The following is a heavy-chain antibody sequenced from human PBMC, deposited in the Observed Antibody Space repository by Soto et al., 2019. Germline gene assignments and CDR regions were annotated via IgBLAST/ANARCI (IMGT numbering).Heavy chain of an antibody. CDR2: VYYSGIT. Sequence: SETLSLTCIVSGVSISSDYWSWIRQPPGKRLEWIGDVYYSGITHYNPSLKSRVTISIDTSKNQFSLTLSSVTAADTAIYYCARDQYSNYFDKWGQGTLVTVSS. V-gene: IGHV4-59*01. CDR1: GVSISSDY. CDR3: ARDQYSNYFDK. J-gene: IGHJ4*02. D-gene: IGHD5-12*01.